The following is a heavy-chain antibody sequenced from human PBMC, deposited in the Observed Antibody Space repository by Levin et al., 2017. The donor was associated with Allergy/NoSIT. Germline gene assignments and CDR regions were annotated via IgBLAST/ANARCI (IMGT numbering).Heavy chain of an antibody. D-gene: IGHD2-2*01. CDR2: ISSSSSTI. J-gene: IGHJ4*02. CDR1: GFTFSSYS. V-gene: IGHV3-48*02. CDR3: ARGLDCSSASCYGPVSRHFDY. Sequence: GGSLRLSCAASGFTFSSYSMKWVRQAPGKGLEWISYISSSSSTIYYTDSVKGRFTISRDNGKNSLYLQMNSLRDEDTAVYYCARGLDCSSASCYGPVSRHFDYWGQGTLVTVSS.